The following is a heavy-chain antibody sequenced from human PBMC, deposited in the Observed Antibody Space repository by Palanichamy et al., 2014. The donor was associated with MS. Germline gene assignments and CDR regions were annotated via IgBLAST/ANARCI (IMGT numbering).Heavy chain of an antibody. CDR3: ARESWFGEYRGYYFDH. D-gene: IGHD3-10*01. CDR1: GFTVSSKY. Sequence: EVQPVESGGGLIQPGGSLRVSCAASGFTVSSKYMHWVRQAPGKGLEWVSVIYIAGSTYYADSVKGRFTVSRDNSKNTLYLQMNSLRAEDTAVYYCARESWFGEYRGYYFDHWGQGTLVTVSS. J-gene: IGHJ4*02. V-gene: IGHV3-53*01. CDR2: IYIAGST.